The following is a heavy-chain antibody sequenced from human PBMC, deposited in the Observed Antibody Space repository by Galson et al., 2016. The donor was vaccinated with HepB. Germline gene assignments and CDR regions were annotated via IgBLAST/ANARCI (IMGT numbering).Heavy chain of an antibody. Sequence: TLSLTCTVSGGSISSGGYYWSWIRQHPRKGLEWIGYIYYSGSTYYNSSLKRRITISVDTSKNQFSLNLSSVTAADTAVYYCARMSGGNLRFDPWGQGTLVTVSS. CDR2: IYYSGST. J-gene: IGHJ5*02. CDR1: GGSISSGGYY. CDR3: ARMSGGNLRFDP. D-gene: IGHD4-23*01. V-gene: IGHV4-31*03.